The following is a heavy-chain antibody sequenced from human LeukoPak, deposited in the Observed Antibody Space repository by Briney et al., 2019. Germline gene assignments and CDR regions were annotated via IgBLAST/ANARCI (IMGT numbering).Heavy chain of an antibody. CDR1: GYTFTSYG. CDR3: ARGYYYDSSGYQGYFDY. J-gene: IGHJ4*02. V-gene: IGHV1-18*01. CDR2: ISAYNGNT. Sequence: ASVKVSCKASGYTFTSYGISWVRQAPGQGLEWMGWISAYNGNTNYAQKLQGRVTMTTDTSTSTAYMELRSLRSDDTAVYYCARGYYYDSSGYQGYFDYWGQGTPVTVSS. D-gene: IGHD3-22*01.